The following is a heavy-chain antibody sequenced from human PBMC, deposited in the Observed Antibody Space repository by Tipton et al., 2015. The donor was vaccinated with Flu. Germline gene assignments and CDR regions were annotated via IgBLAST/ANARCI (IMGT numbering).Heavy chain of an antibody. D-gene: IGHD3-22*01. Sequence: SLRLSCAASGFTFDDYAMHWVRQAPGKGLEWVSGISWNSGSIGYADSVKGRFTISRDNAKNSLYLQMNSLRAEDMALYYCARAFSYYYDSSGYDAFDIWGQGTMVTVSS. CDR1: GFTFDDYA. V-gene: IGHV3-9*03. J-gene: IGHJ3*02. CDR2: ISWNSGSI. CDR3: ARAFSYYYDSSGYDAFDI.